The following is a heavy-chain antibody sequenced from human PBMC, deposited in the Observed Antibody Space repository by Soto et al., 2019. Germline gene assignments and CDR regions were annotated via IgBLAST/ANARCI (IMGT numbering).Heavy chain of an antibody. CDR1: GGTFSSYA. CDR2: IIPIFGST. Sequence: SVKVSCKASGGTFSSYAISWVRQAPGQGLEWMGGIIPIFGSTNYSQKFQGRVTMTVDASTSTVYMELSSLRSEDTAVYYCARDFVEVPSALYWFESWGQGTLVTVSS. J-gene: IGHJ5*01. CDR3: ARDFVEVPSALYWFES. V-gene: IGHV1-69*13. D-gene: IGHD2-2*01.